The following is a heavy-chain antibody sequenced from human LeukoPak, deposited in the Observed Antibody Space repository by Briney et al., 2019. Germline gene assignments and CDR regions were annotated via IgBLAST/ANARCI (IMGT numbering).Heavy chain of an antibody. CDR2: ISAYNGNT. D-gene: IGHD2-15*01. J-gene: IGHJ3*01. Sequence: ASVKVSCKASGYTFTSYGITWVRQAPGQGLEWMGWISAYNGNTNYAQKLQGRVTMTTDTSTSTAYMELRSLRSDDTAVYYCARDRRTEYCSGGTCYPGDAFDVWGQGTMVTVSS. V-gene: IGHV1-18*01. CDR3: ARDRRTEYCSGGTCYPGDAFDV. CDR1: GYTFTSYG.